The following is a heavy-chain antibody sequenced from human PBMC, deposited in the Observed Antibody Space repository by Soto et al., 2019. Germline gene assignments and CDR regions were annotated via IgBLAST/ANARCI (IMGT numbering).Heavy chain of an antibody. CDR3: AKDLDNWNDAEDFDN. D-gene: IGHD1-20*01. J-gene: IGHJ4*01. CDR1: GFTFSNNA. Sequence: EVQLLESGGGLVQPGGSLRLSCVASGFTFSNNAMTWVRQAPGKGLEWVSAISGNGDSTYYADSVKGRFTISRDNSKNTVNLQMNSLRGEDTAVYYCAKDLDNWNDAEDFDNWGHGTRVTVSS. CDR2: ISGNGDST. V-gene: IGHV3-23*01.